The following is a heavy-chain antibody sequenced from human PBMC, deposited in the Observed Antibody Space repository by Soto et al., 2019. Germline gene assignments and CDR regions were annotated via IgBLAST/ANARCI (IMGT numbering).Heavy chain of an antibody. D-gene: IGHD1-26*01. CDR2: INPFYDTT. Sequence: QVHLVQSGAEVKKPGSSVKVSCRTSGSSDRKYAIGWVRQAPGQGLEWMGLINPFYDTTNYAQTFQGRVTITADQATGTSYLEVSSLRSEDTAVYYCARDVASSGSYFDHWGQGTLVTVSS. V-gene: IGHV1-69*01. J-gene: IGHJ4*02. CDR1: GSSDRKYA. CDR3: ARDVASSGSYFDH.